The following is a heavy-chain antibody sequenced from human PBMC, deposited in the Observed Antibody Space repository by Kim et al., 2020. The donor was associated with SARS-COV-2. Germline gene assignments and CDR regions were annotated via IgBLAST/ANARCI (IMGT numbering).Heavy chain of an antibody. CDR1: GGTFSSYA. J-gene: IGHJ4*02. Sequence: SVKVSCKASGGTFSSYAISWVRQAPGQGLEWMGGIIPIFGTANYAQKFQDRVTITADESTSTAYMELSSLRSDDTAVYYCARWLQPYYFDYWGQGTLVTVSS. CDR3: ARWLQPYYFDY. V-gene: IGHV1-69*13. CDR2: IIPIFGTA. D-gene: IGHD5-12*01.